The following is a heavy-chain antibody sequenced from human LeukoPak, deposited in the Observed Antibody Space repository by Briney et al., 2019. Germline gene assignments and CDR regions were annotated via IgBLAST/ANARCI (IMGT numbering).Heavy chain of an antibody. CDR1: GYSFTSYW. V-gene: IGHV5-51*01. J-gene: IGHJ3*02. CDR3: ARHRAPHCSSTSCLIDAFDI. D-gene: IGHD2-2*01. CDR2: IYPGDSDT. Sequence: GESLKISCKGSGYSFTSYWIGWVRQMPGKGLEWLGTIYPGDSDTSYSPAFQGQVTISADKSISTAYLQWSSLKASDTAMYYCARHRAPHCSSTSCLIDAFDIWGQGTMVPVSS.